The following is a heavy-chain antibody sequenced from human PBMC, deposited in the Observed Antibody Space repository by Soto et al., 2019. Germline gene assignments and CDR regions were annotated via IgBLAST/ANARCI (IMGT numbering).Heavy chain of an antibody. Sequence: GGSLRLSCAASGFTFSNYGMHWVRQASGKGMEWVAVISYDGSNRYYADSVKGRFTISRENSKNTLYLQMNSLRAEDTAVYYCAKGRGNWKTGYYYYGMDVWGQGTTVTVSS. J-gene: IGHJ6*02. CDR1: GFTFSNYG. CDR2: ISYDGSNR. V-gene: IGHV3-30*18. CDR3: AKGRGNWKTGYYYYGMDV. D-gene: IGHD1-1*01.